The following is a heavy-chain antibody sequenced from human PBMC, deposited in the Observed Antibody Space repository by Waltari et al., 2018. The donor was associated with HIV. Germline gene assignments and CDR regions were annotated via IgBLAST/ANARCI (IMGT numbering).Heavy chain of an antibody. V-gene: IGHV4-31*03. CDR3: ARVGYSGYGGEY. D-gene: IGHD5-12*01. CDR2: IYYSGST. Sequence: QVQLQESGPGLVKPSQTLSLTCTVSGGSISRGGYYWSWIRQHPGKGLEWIGYIYYSGSTYYNPSIKSRVTISVDTSKNQFSLKLSSVTAADTAVYYCARVGYSGYGGEYWGQGTLVTVSS. CDR1: GGSISRGGYY. J-gene: IGHJ4*02.